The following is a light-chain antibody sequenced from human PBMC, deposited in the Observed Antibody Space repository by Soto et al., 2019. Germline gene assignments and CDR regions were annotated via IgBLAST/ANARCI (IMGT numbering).Light chain of an antibody. J-gene: IGKJ5*01. CDR3: QQYNNWPFS. CDR1: QSARIS. V-gene: IGKV3-15*01. Sequence: ETVMSHSLATLSVSHAERATLSCRASQSARISLGWYQQRPGQAPRLLIYDVSIRATGVPARFSATGSETDFTLTISGLQSEDSAVYFCQQYNNWPFSFSQGTRLEI. CDR2: DVS.